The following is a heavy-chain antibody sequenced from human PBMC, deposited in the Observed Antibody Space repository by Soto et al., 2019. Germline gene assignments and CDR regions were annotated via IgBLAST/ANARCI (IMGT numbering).Heavy chain of an antibody. Sequence: GGSLRLSCAASGFTFNNAWMTWVRQAPGKGLEWVGRIKSKTDGGTTDYAAPVKGRFTNSRDDSKNTLFLQMNSLKTEDTGVYYCTTDDPINKNWGQGTLVTVSS. J-gene: IGHJ4*02. CDR1: GFTFNNAW. CDR3: TTDDPINKN. CDR2: IKSKTDGGTT. V-gene: IGHV3-15*01.